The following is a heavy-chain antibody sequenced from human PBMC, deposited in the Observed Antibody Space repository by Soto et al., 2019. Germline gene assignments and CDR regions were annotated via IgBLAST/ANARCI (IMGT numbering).Heavy chain of an antibody. J-gene: IGHJ4*02. V-gene: IGHV1-2*02. CDR3: ARAKDYDILTVYKRARGLEY. Sequence: GASVKVSCKASGYSFTGYFVHWVRQAPGPGLEWMGWINPNTGATKYAQKFQGRVTMTRDTSITTAYMERSRLRSDDTAVYYCARAKDYDILTVYKRARGLEYWRQGTQVTVS. D-gene: IGHD3-9*01. CDR2: INPNTGAT. CDR1: GYSFTGYF.